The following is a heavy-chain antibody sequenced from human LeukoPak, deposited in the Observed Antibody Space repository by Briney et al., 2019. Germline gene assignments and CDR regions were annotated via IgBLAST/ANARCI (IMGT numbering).Heavy chain of an antibody. CDR1: GGTFSSYA. CDR3: ARGRRYSGYDFDY. D-gene: IGHD5-12*01. V-gene: IGHV1-69*13. CDR2: IIPIFGTA. Sequence: ASVKVCCKASGGTFSSYAISWVRQAPGQGLEWMGGIIPIFGTANYAQKFQGRVTITADESTSTAYMELSSLRSEDTAVYYCARGRRYSGYDFDYWGQGTLVTVSS. J-gene: IGHJ4*02.